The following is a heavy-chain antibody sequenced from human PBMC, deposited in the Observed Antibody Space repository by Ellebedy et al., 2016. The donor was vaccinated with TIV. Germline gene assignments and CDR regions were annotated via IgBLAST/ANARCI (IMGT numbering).Heavy chain of an antibody. Sequence: AASVKVSCKASGGTFSSYAISWVRQAPGQGLEWMGGIIPIFGTANYAQKFQGRVTITADESTSTAYMELSSLRSEDTAVYYCARVGRGKNNWFDPWGQGTLVTVSS. V-gene: IGHV1-69*13. CDR1: GGTFSSYA. CDR3: ARVGRGKNNWFDP. D-gene: IGHD3-16*01. J-gene: IGHJ5*02. CDR2: IIPIFGTA.